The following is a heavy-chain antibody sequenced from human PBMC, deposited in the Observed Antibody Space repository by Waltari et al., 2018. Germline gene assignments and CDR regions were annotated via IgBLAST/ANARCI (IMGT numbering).Heavy chain of an antibody. CDR3: ARGPVDGTKRGAFDI. Sequence: QVQLVESGGTVVRPGKSLRLSCVGSGCIFGSYGMHWVRQAPGKGRGGGAGVSYDGSETYYGDPGKGRITSARDNSNNTLHLQMTSLRDEDTAIFSCARGPVDGTKRGAFDIWGQGTMVTVSS. V-gene: IGHV3-30*03. J-gene: IGHJ3*02. CDR2: VSYDGSET. D-gene: IGHD1-1*01. CDR1: GCIFGSYG.